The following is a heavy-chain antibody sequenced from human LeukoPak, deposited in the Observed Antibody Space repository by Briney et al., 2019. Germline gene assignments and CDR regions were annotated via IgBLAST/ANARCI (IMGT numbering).Heavy chain of an antibody. CDR3: AKGGSKLDQPFDY. Sequence: KGLEWVAAISGSGGSTYYADSVKGRFTISRDNSKNTLYLQMNSLRAEDTAVYYCAKGGSKLDQPFDYWGQGTLVTVSS. D-gene: IGHD1/OR15-1a*01. V-gene: IGHV3-23*01. J-gene: IGHJ4*02. CDR2: ISGSGGST.